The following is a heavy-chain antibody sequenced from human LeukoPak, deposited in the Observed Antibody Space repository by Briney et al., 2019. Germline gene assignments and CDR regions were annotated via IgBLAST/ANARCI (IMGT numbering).Heavy chain of an antibody. J-gene: IGHJ6*04. CDR1: GFTFMNYN. D-gene: IGHD3-10*02. CDR2: ISSSGSTI. Sequence: GGSLRLSCAAFGFTFMNYNMNWVRQAPGKGVEWVSYISSSGSTIYYADSVKGRFTISRDNAKNSLYLQMNSLRAEDTAVYYCAELGITMIGGVWGKGTTVTISS. V-gene: IGHV3-48*04. CDR3: AELGITMIGGV.